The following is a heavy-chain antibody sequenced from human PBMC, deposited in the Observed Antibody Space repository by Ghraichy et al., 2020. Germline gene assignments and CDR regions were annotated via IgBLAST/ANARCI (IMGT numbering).Heavy chain of an antibody. V-gene: IGHV3-74*01. CDR3: ARVPEHHDAFDI. J-gene: IGHJ3*02. CDR2: INSDGSST. CDR1: GFTFSSYW. Sequence: GGSLRLSCAASGFTFSSYWMHWVRQAPGKGLVWVSRINSDGSSTSYADSVKGRFTISRDNAKNTLYLQMNSLRAEDTAVYYCARVPEHHDAFDIWGQGTMVTVSS.